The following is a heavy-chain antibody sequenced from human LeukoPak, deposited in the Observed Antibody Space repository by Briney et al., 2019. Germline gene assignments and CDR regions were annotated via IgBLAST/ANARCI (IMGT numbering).Heavy chain of an antibody. CDR3: ARDSDWAFDN. CDR2: ISYDGSNK. Sequence: PGRSLRLSCAASGFTFSSYAMHWVRQAPGKGLEWVAVISYDGSNKYYADSVKGRFTISRDNAENVLYLQMNRLRDGDTAVYYCARDSDWAFDNWGQGTLVTVSS. D-gene: IGHD2-21*02. J-gene: IGHJ4*02. V-gene: IGHV3-30-3*01. CDR1: GFTFSSYA.